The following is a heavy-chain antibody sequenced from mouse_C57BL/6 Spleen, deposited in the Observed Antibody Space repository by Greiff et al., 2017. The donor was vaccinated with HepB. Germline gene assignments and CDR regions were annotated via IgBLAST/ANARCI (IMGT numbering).Heavy chain of an antibody. J-gene: IGHJ3*01. CDR3: ARTGDYEFAY. D-gene: IGHD2-4*01. CDR1: GYSFTGYY. Sequence: VQLKQSGPELVKPGASVKISCKASGYSFTGYYMNWVKQRPEKSLEWIGKINPTNSDTTYNQKFKAKATLTVDKSSSTAYMQLKSLTSEDSAVYYCARTGDYEFAYWGQGTLVTVSA. V-gene: IGHV1-42*01. CDR2: INPTNSDT.